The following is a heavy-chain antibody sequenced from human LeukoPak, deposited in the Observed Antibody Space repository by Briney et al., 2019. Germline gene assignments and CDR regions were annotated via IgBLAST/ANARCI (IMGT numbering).Heavy chain of an antibody. CDR3: ARTVYGSGSYYNAYYYYMDV. J-gene: IGHJ6*03. V-gene: IGHV4-4*07. D-gene: IGHD3-10*01. CDR2: IHTSGST. CDR1: GSSISPYY. Sequence: SETLSLTCTVSGSSISPYYWNWIRQAAGKGLEWIGRIHTSGSTSYNPSLNSRVTMSVDASKNQFSLKVSSVTAADTAVYCCARTVYGSGSYYNAYYYYMDVWGKGTTVTISS.